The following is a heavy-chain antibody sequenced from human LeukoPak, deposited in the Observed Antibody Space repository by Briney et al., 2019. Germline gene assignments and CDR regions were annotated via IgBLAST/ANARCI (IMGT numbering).Heavy chain of an antibody. CDR3: AKGELDYYYGMDV. Sequence: GGSLRLSCAASGFTFSSYGMHWVRQAPGKGLEWVAVISYDGSNKYYADSVKGRFTISRDNSKNTLYLQMNSLRAEDTAVYYCAKGELDYYYGMDVWGQGTTVTVSS. CDR2: ISYDGSNK. CDR1: GFTFSSYG. V-gene: IGHV3-30*18. D-gene: IGHD2-21*01. J-gene: IGHJ6*02.